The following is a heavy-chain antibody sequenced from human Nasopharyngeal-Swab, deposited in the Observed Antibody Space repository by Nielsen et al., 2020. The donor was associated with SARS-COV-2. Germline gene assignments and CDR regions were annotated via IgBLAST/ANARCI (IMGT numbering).Heavy chain of an antibody. CDR2: VWYDGSMT. Sequence: GESLKISCAASGFIFSNYGMHWVRQAPGKGLEWVAVVWYDGSMTKYGDSVKGRFTISRDNSNNTVYLQMNSLRADDTAVYFCARLHSLRVNLKGFDVWGQGTMVTVSS. CDR1: GFIFSNYG. CDR3: ARLHSLRVNLKGFDV. V-gene: IGHV3-33*01. J-gene: IGHJ3*01. D-gene: IGHD2-21*01.